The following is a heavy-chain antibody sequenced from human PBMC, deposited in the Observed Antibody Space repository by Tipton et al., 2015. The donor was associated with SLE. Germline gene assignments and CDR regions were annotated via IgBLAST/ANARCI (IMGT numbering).Heavy chain of an antibody. J-gene: IGHJ3*01. CDR1: GYSFISHY. D-gene: IGHD3-10*01. CDR2: VNPRSGST. V-gene: IGHV1-46*01. Sequence: QVQLVQSGAEVKKPGASVNISCQASGYSFISHYINWLRQAPGQGLEWMGMVNPRSGSTTYGQKFKDRVTVTRDTSTTTVYMEVTSLTSEDTAVYYCARVATSPPLVGAFDVWGQGTAVTVSS. CDR3: ARVATSPPLVGAFDV.